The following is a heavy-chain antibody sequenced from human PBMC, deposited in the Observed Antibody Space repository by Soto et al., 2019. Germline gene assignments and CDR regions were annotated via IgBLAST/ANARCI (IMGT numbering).Heavy chain of an antibody. CDR3: ARGGRTIFGVVSYYDFDY. D-gene: IGHD3-3*01. CDR2: ISAYNGNT. J-gene: IGHJ4*02. Sequence: QVQLVQSGAEVKKPGASVKVSCKASGYTFTSYGISWVRQAPGQGLEWMGWISAYNGNTNYAQKLRGRVTMTTGTSTSTASVELRSLRSDDTAVYYCARGGRTIFGVVSYYDFDYWGQGTLVTVSS. V-gene: IGHV1-18*01. CDR1: GYTFTSYG.